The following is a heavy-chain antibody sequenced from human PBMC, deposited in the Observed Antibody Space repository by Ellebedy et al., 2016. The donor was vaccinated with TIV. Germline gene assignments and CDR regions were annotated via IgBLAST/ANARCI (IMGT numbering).Heavy chain of an antibody. CDR2: IWYDGSNK. CDR3: ARDLIPMIVGLTGPHYGMDV. Sequence: GESLKISCAASGLTFSSYGMHWVRQAPGKGLEWVAVIWYDGSNKYYADSVKGRFTISRDNSKNTLYLQMNSLRAEDTAVYYCARDLIPMIVGLTGPHYGMDVWGQGTTVTVSS. V-gene: IGHV3-33*01. J-gene: IGHJ6*02. CDR1: GLTFSSYG. D-gene: IGHD3-22*01.